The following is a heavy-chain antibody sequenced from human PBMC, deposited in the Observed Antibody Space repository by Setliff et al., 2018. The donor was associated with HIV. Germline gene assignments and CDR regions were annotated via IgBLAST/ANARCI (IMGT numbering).Heavy chain of an antibody. V-gene: IGHV3-23*01. CDR3: ARVRLYNTALDY. CDR2: IRGSGGST. Sequence: GGSLRLSCAASGFTFSSYAMTWVRQTPGKGLEWLSVIRGSGGSTSYADSVKGRFTLSRDTSKNTLFLQMNSLRPEDTAVYYCARVRLYNTALDYWGQGTLVTVSS. CDR1: GFTFSSYA. D-gene: IGHD3-3*01. J-gene: IGHJ4*02.